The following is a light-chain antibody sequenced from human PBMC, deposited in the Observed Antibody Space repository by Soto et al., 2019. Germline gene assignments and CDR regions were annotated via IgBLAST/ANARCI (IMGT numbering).Light chain of an antibody. CDR2: KTS. J-gene: IGKJ4*01. Sequence: EVVMTQSPATVSVSPGERTSLSCRASQRVGTNLGWYQQKPGQAPRLLISKTSTRATGVPARFSGGGSGTEFTLTIRSLQSAEMAGYYCQQYANWSLTFGVGTKVAI. V-gene: IGKV3-15*01. CDR1: QRVGTN. CDR3: QQYANWSLT.